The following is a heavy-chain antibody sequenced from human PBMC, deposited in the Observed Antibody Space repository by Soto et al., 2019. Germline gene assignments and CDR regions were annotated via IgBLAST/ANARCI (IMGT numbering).Heavy chain of an antibody. CDR1: GFTFSSYS. CDR3: ARDEGYCSGGSCYENYYYFLDF. CDR2: ISSSSSYI. V-gene: IGHV3-21*01. D-gene: IGHD2-15*01. Sequence: GGSLRLSCAASGFTFSSYSMNWVRQAPGKGLEWVSSISSSSSYIYYADSVKGRFTISRDNAKNSLYLQMNSLRAEDTAVYYCARDEGYCSGGSCYENYYYFLDFSAKGSSVTVSS. J-gene: IGHJ6*03.